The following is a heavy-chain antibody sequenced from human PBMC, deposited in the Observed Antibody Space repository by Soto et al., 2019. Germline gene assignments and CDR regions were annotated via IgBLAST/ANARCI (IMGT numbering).Heavy chain of an antibody. Sequence: QIQLVQSGPEVKKPGASVKVSCKTSGYTFTSYGISWVRQAPGQGLEWMGWISTYKGNTNYAQKFQGRVTMTTDTSTSTAYMELRSLRSDDTAVYYCATRSPAFDYWGQGTLVTVSS. CDR2: ISTYKGNT. J-gene: IGHJ4*02. V-gene: IGHV1-18*01. CDR1: GYTFTSYG. CDR3: ATRSPAFDY.